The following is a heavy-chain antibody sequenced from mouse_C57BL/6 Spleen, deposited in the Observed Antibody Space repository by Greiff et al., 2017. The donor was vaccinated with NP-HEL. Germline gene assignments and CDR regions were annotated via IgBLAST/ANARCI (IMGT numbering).Heavy chain of an antibody. CDR2: IDPSDSET. D-gene: IGHD1-1*01. Sequence: QVQLQQPGAELVRPGSSVKLSCKASGYTFTSYWMHWVKQRPIQGLEWIGNIDPSDSETHYNQKFKDKATLTVDKSSSTAYMQLRSLTSEDSAVYYCARTGDYYGSRGYYAMDYWGQGTSVTVSS. CDR1: GYTFTSYW. V-gene: IGHV1-52*01. J-gene: IGHJ4*01. CDR3: ARTGDYYGSRGYYAMDY.